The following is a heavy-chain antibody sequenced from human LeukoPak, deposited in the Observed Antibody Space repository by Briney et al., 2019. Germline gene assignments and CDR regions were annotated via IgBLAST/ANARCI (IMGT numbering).Heavy chain of an antibody. CDR3: ARRPQASAFDI. CDR1: GFTFSSYL. V-gene: IGHV3-74*01. CDR2: INSDGSST. Sequence: GGSLRLSCAASGFTFSSYLMHWVRQAPGKGLVWVSRINSDGSSTSYADSVKGRFTISRDNAKNTLYLQMNSLRAEDTAVYYCARRPQASAFDIWGQGTMVTVSS. J-gene: IGHJ3*02.